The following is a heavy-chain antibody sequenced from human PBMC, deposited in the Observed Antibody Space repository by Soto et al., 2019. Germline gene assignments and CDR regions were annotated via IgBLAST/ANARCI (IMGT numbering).Heavy chain of an antibody. CDR2: ISGGGTST. D-gene: IGHD1-26*01. Sequence: GGSLRLSCAGSRFSFGGYAMSWVRQAPGKGLGWVSGISGGGTSTYYADSVKGRFTISRDSSMVYLQMNSLRAEDTAVYYCAKWGGYYPYYYEMDVWGQGTTVTVSS. CDR1: RFSFGGYA. CDR3: AKWGGYYPYYYEMDV. V-gene: IGHV3-23*01. J-gene: IGHJ6*02.